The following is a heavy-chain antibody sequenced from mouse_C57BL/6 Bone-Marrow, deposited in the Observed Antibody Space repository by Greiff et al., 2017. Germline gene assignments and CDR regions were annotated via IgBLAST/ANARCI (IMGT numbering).Heavy chain of an antibody. CDR3: ARPLITTVVENAY. CDR2: IHPNSGST. V-gene: IGHV1-64*01. Sequence: QVQLQQPGAELVKPGASVKLSCKASGYTFTSYWMHWVKQRPGQGLEWIGMIHPNSGSTNYNEKFKSKATLTVDTSSSTAYMQLSSLTSEDSAVYYCARPLITTVVENAYWGQGTLVTVSA. D-gene: IGHD1-1*01. CDR1: GYTFTSYW. J-gene: IGHJ3*01.